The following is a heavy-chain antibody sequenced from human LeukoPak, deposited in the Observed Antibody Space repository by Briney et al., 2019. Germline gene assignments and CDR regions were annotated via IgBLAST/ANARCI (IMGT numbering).Heavy chain of an antibody. D-gene: IGHD4/OR15-4a*01. V-gene: IGHV4-61*02. J-gene: IGHJ4*02. Sequence: PSQTLSLTCTVSGGSLSSGSYYWSWIRQPAGKGLEWIGRIYTSGSTNYNPSLKSRVTISVDTSKNQFSLKLSSVTAADTAVYYCARDGYGGNPDYWGQGTLVTVSS. CDR2: IYTSGST. CDR1: GGSLSSGSYY. CDR3: ARDGYGGNPDY.